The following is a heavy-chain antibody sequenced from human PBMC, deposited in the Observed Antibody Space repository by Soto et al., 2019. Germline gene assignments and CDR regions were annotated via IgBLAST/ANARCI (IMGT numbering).Heavy chain of an antibody. CDR1: GGSISSGGYY. CDR2: IYYSGST. Sequence: SETLSLTCTVSGGSISSGGYYWSWIRQHPGKGLEWIGYIYYSGSTYYNPSLKSRVTVSVDTSKNQFSLKLSSVTAADTAVYYCARDAGGPYGGITNWFNPWGQGTLVTVSS. D-gene: IGHD2-15*01. J-gene: IGHJ5*02. CDR3: ARDAGGPYGGITNWFNP. V-gene: IGHV4-31*03.